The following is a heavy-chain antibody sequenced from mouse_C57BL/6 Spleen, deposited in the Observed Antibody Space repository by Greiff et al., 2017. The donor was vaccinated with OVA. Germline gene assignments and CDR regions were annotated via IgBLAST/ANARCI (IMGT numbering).Heavy chain of an antibody. CDR3: ARSIPFYDYDEGDY. V-gene: IGHV1-55*01. J-gene: IGHJ2*01. CDR2: IYPGSGST. Sequence: QVPLQQSGAELVKPGAFVKMSCKASGFTFPSYWINWVKPRPGQGLGWIGDIYPGSGSTNYNEKFKSKATLTVDTSSSTAYMQLSSLTSEDSAVYYCARSIPFYDYDEGDYWGQGTTLTVSS. D-gene: IGHD2-4*01. CDR1: GFTFPSYW.